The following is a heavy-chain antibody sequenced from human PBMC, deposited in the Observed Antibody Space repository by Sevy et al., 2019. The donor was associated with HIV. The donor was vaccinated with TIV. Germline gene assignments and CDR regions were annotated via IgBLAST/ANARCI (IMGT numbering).Heavy chain of an antibody. V-gene: IGHV3-11*06. CDR3: ARAYGDYVGGYYFDY. CDR2: ISSRRSYT. CDR1: GFTFSDYY. J-gene: IGHJ4*02. D-gene: IGHD4-17*01. Sequence: GGSLRLSCAASGFTFSDYYMTWIRQAPGKGLEWISYISSRRSYTNYADSVKGRFTISRDNAKNSLYLQMNSLRAEDTAVYYCARAYGDYVGGYYFDYWGQGTLVTVSS.